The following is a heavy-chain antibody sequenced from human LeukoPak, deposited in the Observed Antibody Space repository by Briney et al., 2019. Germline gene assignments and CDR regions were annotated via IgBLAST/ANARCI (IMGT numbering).Heavy chain of an antibody. V-gene: IGHV4-4*07. Sequence: SETLSLTCTVSGGSISSYYWSWIRQPAGKGLEWIGRIYTSGSTNYNPSLKSRVTVSVDTSKNPFSLKLSSVTAADTAVYYCARTPTVTTLGWFDPWGQGTLVTVSS. J-gene: IGHJ5*02. CDR2: IYTSGST. CDR1: GGSISSYY. CDR3: ARTPTVTTLGWFDP. D-gene: IGHD4-17*01.